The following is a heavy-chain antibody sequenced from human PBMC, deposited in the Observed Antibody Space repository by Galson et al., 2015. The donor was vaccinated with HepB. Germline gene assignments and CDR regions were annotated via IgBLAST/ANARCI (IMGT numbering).Heavy chain of an antibody. CDR2: IHPTGNT. V-gene: IGHV4-4*01. CDR3: ARAKTGSSDVFDI. Sequence: ETLSLTCTVSRGSISSTNWWTWVRQAPGKGLEWIGEIHPTGNTNHNPSLKGRVAMSIDKSKKEISLKLTSLTAADTAVYFCARAKTGSSDVFDIWGQGTLVIVSS. J-gene: IGHJ3*02. D-gene: IGHD3-10*01. CDR1: RGSISSTNW.